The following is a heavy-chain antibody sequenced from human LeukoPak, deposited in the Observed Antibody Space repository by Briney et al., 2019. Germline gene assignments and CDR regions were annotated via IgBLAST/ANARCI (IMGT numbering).Heavy chain of an antibody. Sequence: GGSLRLSCVASGITFSTCGMHWVRQAPGKGLEWVAVIAYDGNNKYYADSMKGRFIISRDNSKNTLYLQMKSLRAEDTAVYYCARLGYCSSTSCVAFDIWGQGTMVTVSS. J-gene: IGHJ3*02. CDR1: GITFSTCG. D-gene: IGHD2-2*01. CDR3: ARLGYCSSTSCVAFDI. CDR2: IAYDGNNK. V-gene: IGHV3-30*03.